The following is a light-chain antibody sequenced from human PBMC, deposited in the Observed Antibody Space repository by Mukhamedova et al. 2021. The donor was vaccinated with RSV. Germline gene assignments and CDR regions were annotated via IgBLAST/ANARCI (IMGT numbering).Light chain of an antibody. CDR3: QQYDTLPRLS. Sequence: QDISTSLNWVQQKPGRAPKLLINDASNLETGVPSRFSGGGSGTDFSFTISSLQPEDFATYYCQQYDTLPRLSFGGGTKGVIK. CDR2: DAS. J-gene: IGKJ4*01. V-gene: IGKV1-33*01. CDR1: QDISTS.